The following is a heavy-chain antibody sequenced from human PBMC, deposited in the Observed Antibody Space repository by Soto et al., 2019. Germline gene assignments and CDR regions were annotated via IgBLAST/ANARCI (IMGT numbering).Heavy chain of an antibody. J-gene: IGHJ6*02. CDR3: AREGSTTHYYYYYGMDV. D-gene: IGHD5-12*01. Sequence: SLRLSCAASGFTFSSYGMHWVRQAPGKGLEWVAVIWYDGSNKYYADSVKGRFTISRDNSKNTLYLQMNSLRAEDTAVYYCAREGSTTHYYYYYGMDVWGQGTTVTVSS. CDR2: IWYDGSNK. CDR1: GFTFSSYG. V-gene: IGHV3-33*01.